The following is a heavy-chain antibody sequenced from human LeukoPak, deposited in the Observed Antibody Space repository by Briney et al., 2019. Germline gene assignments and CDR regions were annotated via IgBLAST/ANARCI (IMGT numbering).Heavy chain of an antibody. CDR2: IYSDNT. D-gene: IGHD6-19*01. V-gene: IGHV3-53*01. CDR1: GFTVSSNY. CDR3: AGDKTTGGWYEFDY. J-gene: IGHJ4*02. Sequence: PGGSLRLSCTVSGFTVSSNYMSWVRQAPGKGLEWVSFIYSDNTHYSDSVKGRFTISRDNSKNTLYLQMNSLRAEDTAVYYCAGDKTTGGWYEFDYWGQGTLVTVSS.